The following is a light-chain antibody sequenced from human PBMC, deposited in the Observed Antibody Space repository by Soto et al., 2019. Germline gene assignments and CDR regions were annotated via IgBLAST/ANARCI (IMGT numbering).Light chain of an antibody. J-gene: IGKJ1*01. V-gene: IGKV1-27*01. CDR1: QGIGNY. Sequence: DIQMTKSPSSLSASVGDRVTITCRASQGIGNYLAWYQQKPGKVPKLLIYTSSTLQSGVPSRFSGSGSGTDFTLTISSLQPDDFATYYCQQYNTYSRTFGQGTNV. CDR2: TSS. CDR3: QQYNTYSRT.